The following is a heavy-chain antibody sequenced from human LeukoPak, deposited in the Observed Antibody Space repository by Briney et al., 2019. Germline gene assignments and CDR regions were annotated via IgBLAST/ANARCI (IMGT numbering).Heavy chain of an antibody. D-gene: IGHD2-15*01. Sequence: SETLSLTCTVSGGSISSYYWSWIRQPPGKGLEWIGYIYYSGNTRYNPSLMSRVTISVDTSKNHFSLKLTSVTAADTAVYYCARREVGYCSGGSCPYYFDYWGQGTLVTVSS. CDR2: IYYSGNT. CDR3: ARREVGYCSGGSCPYYFDY. V-gene: IGHV4-59*08. J-gene: IGHJ4*02. CDR1: GGSISSYY.